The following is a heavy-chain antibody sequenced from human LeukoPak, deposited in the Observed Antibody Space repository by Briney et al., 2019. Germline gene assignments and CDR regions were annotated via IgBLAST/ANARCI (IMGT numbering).Heavy chain of an antibody. D-gene: IGHD2-15*01. V-gene: IGHV1-18*01. CDR3: ARGGYCSGGSCYRNTYYYYYYMDV. Sequence: GASVKVSCKASGYTFTSYGISWVRQAPGQGLEWMGWISAYNGNTNYAQELQGRVTMTTDTSTSTAYMELRSLRSDDTAVYYCARGGYCSGGSCYRNTYYYYYYMDVWGKGTTVTVSS. CDR1: GYTFTSYG. J-gene: IGHJ6*03. CDR2: ISAYNGNT.